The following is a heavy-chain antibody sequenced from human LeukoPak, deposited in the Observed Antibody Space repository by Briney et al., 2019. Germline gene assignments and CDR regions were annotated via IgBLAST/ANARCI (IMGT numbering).Heavy chain of an antibody. CDR2: ISYDGSNK. V-gene: IGHV3-30*18. D-gene: IGHD2-15*01. CDR1: GFTFSSYG. J-gene: IGHJ4*02. CDR3: AKDSVRYCSGGSCFPFDY. Sequence: GSLRLSCAASGFTFSSYGMHWVRQAPGKGLEWVAVISYDGSNKYYADSVKGRFTISRDNSKNTLYLQMNSLRAEDTAVYYCAKDSVRYCSGGSCFPFDYWGQGTLVTVSS.